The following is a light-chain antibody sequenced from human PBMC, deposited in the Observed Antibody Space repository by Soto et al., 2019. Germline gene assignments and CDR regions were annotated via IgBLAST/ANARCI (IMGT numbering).Light chain of an antibody. CDR1: QSVSSY. Sequence: EIVLTQSPATLSLSPGDRATLSCRASQSVSSYLAWYQQKPGQAPRLLIYDASNRATGIPARFRGSGSGTDFTLTISSLEPEDCAVYYCQQRSNWPTFGQGTRQKIK. V-gene: IGKV3-11*01. J-gene: IGKJ5*01. CDR3: QQRSNWPT. CDR2: DAS.